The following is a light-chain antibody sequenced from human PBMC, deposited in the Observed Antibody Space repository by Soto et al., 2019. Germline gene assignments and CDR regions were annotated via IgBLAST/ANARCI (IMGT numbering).Light chain of an antibody. CDR1: SSDVGSYNF. Sequence: QSVLTQPASVSGSPGQSITISCTGTSSDVGSYNFVSWYQHHPGKAPKLIIYEVSNRPSGVSNRFSGSKSGNTASLTISGLQADDEADYYCSSYAGSSTYLFGSATKLTV. CDR3: SSYAGSSTYL. CDR2: EVS. J-gene: IGLJ1*01. V-gene: IGLV2-14*01.